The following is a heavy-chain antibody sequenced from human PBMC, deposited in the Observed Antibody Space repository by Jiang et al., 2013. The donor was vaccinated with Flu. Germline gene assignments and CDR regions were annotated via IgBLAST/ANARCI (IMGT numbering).Heavy chain of an antibody. Sequence: FTSYYMHWVRQAPGQGLEWMGIINPSGGSTSYAQKFQGRVTMTRDTSTSTVYMELSSLRSEDTAVYYCARVNSGSYYYYGMDVWGQGTTVTVSS. D-gene: IGHD1-26*01. CDR1: FTSYY. J-gene: IGHJ6*02. CDR2: INPSGGST. CDR3: ARVNSGSYYYYGMDV. V-gene: IGHV1-46*01.